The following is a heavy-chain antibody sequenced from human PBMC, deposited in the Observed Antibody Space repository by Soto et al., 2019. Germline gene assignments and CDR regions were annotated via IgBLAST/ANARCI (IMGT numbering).Heavy chain of an antibody. D-gene: IGHD6-13*01. J-gene: IGHJ1*01. Sequence: GGSLRLSCAVSGFTFSSYSMNWVRQAPGKGLEWVSYISSSSGSIYYADSVKGRFTISRDNSKNTLYLQMNSLRAEDTAVYYCAKFFARYSSSWGVLSAEYFQHWGQGTLVTVSS. V-gene: IGHV3-48*01. CDR3: AKFFARYSSSWGVLSAEYFQH. CDR1: GFTFSSYS. CDR2: ISSSSGSI.